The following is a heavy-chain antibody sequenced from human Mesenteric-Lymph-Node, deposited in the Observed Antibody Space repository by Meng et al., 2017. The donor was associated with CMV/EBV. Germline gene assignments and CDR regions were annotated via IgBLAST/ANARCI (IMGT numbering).Heavy chain of an antibody. J-gene: IGHJ4*02. CDR3: MRGVFGVVDFDY. CDR1: GYTFSVFS. CDR2: INPNSGGT. D-gene: IGHD3-3*01. Sequence: ASVKVSCKASGYTFSVFSIHWVRQAPGQGLEWMGWINPNSGGTKFAQNFQGRVIMTSNTSTRTAYMELSRLTFDDTAVYYCMRGVFGVVDFDYWGQGTLVTVSS. V-gene: IGHV1-2*02.